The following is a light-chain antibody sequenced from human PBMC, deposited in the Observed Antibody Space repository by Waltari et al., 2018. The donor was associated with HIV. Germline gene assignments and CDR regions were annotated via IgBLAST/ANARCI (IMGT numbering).Light chain of an antibody. CDR3: SSYTTTSPVL. CDR2: EVS. Sequence: QSALTQPASVSGSPGQSITISCTGTSSDVGAYKSVSWYQHPPGKAPKLMIYEVSNRPSGVSDRFSGSKSGNTASLTITGLQAEDEADYHCSSYTTTSPVLSGGGTRLTVL. V-gene: IGLV2-14*01. CDR1: SSDVGAYKS. J-gene: IGLJ2*01.